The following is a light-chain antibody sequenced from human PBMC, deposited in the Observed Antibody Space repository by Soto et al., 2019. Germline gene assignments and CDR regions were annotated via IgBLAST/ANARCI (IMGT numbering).Light chain of an antibody. CDR2: YAS. CDR1: QTVTNNY. V-gene: IGKV3-20*01. CDR3: QHYGTSPGYT. Sequence: EIELTQSPGTLSLSPGERATLSCRASQTVTNNYLAWYQQKPGQAPRLLIYYASSRATGIPDRFSGRGSGTDFPLTFSRLEPEDFAVYYCQHYGTSPGYTFGQGTKLEIK. J-gene: IGKJ2*01.